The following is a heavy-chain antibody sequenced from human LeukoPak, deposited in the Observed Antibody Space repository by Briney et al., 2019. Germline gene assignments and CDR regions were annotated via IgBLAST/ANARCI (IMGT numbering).Heavy chain of an antibody. D-gene: IGHD2-2*01. V-gene: IGHV1-18*01. Sequence: GASVKVSCKASGYTFTSYGISWARQAPGQGLEWMGWISAYNGNTKYAQKLQGRVTMTTDTSTSTAYMELRSLRSDDTAVYYCARGGTVVVPAAALTWFDPWGQGTLVTVSS. CDR1: GYTFTSYG. CDR2: ISAYNGNT. J-gene: IGHJ5*02. CDR3: ARGGTVVVPAAALTWFDP.